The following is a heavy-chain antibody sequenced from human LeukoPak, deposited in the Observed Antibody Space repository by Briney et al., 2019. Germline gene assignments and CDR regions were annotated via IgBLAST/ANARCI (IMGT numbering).Heavy chain of an antibody. D-gene: IGHD3-10*02. J-gene: IGHJ6*04. V-gene: IGHV3-30*02. CDR3: AELGITMIGGV. CDR2: IRCDGSNK. CDR1: GFTFDDYG. Sequence: GGSLRLSCAASGFTFDDYGMSWVRQAPGKGLEWVAFIRCDGSNKYYADSVKGRFTISRDNSKNTLYLQMNSLRAEDTAVYYCAELGITMIGGVWGKGTTVTISS.